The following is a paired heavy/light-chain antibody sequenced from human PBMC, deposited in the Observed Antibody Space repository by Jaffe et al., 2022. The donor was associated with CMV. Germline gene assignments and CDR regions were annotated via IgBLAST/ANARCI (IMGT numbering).Light chain of an antibody. Sequence: SYELTQPPSMSVSPGQTATITCSGDKLGDKLISWYQQRPGQSPVLVIYQGTKRPSTIPERISGSSSGNTATLTISGTQALDEADYYCQAWDNDALIFGGGTKLTVL. CDR2: QGT. CDR3: QAWDNDALI. V-gene: IGLV3-1*01. J-gene: IGLJ2*01. CDR1: KLGDKL.
Heavy chain of an antibody. CDR3: AKMKRHEPRAFGWRVVGAPTQYDSYYALDV. J-gene: IGHJ6*02. CDR2: ISGSGGTT. V-gene: IGHV3-23*01. D-gene: IGHD1-26*01. Sequence: EAQVLESGGGLVQPGESLRLSCAASGFTFSDYAMNWVRQAPGKGLEWVSSISGSGGTTYNVDSVKGRFTISRDNGRNMVYLQMNSLSAEDTATYFCAKMKRHEPRAFGWRVVGAPTQYDSYYALDVWGQGTTVTVSS. CDR1: GFTFSDYA.